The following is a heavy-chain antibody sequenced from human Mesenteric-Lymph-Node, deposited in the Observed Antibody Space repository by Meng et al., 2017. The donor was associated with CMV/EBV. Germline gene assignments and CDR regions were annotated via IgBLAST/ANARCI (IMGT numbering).Heavy chain of an antibody. CDR1: GFTVSSNY. CDR2: ISSNGGST. J-gene: IGHJ3*02. CDR3: ARDRRPLIAMIVVGDDAFDI. Sequence: GESLKIPRAASGFTVSSNYMSRVRQAPGKGLEYVSAISSNGGSTYYADSVKGRFTISRDNSKNTLYLQMGSLRAEDMAVYYCARDRRPLIAMIVVGDDAFDIWGQGTMVTVSS. D-gene: IGHD3-22*01. V-gene: IGHV3-64*02.